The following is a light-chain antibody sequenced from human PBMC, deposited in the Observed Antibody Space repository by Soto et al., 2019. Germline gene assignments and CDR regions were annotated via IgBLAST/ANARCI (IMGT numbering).Light chain of an antibody. CDR2: ANI. Sequence: QSVLTQPPSVSGAPGQRVTISCTGSSSNIGAGYDVHWYQQRPGAAPKLLISANINRPSGVPDRFSGSKSGTSASLAITGLQAEDEGDYYCQSYGSTLSARYVFGTGTKLTVL. CDR3: QSYGSTLSARYV. CDR1: SSNIGAGYD. J-gene: IGLJ1*01. V-gene: IGLV1-40*01.